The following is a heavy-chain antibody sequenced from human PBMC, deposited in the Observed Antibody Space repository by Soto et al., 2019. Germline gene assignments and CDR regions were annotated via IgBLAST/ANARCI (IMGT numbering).Heavy chain of an antibody. D-gene: IGHD3-3*01. CDR2: INHSGST. CDR1: GGSFSGYY. Sequence: SETLSLTCAVYGGSFSGYYWSWIRQPPGKGLGWIGEINHSGSTNYNPSLKSRVTISVDTSKNQFSLKLSSVTAADTAVYYCARGRTIFGVVRSDYYYYYMDVWGKGTTVTVS. J-gene: IGHJ6*03. V-gene: IGHV4-34*01. CDR3: ARGRTIFGVVRSDYYYYYMDV.